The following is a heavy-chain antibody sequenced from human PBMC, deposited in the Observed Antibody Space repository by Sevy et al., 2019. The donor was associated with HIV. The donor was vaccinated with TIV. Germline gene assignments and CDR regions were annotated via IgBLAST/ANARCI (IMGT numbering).Heavy chain of an antibody. Sequence: GGSLRLSCAASGFTFSSFAMSWVRQAPGKGLEWVSAIIGSGGTINYADSVKGRFTISRDNSKNSLYLQMNSLRGEDTAVYYCAKGGTWSPPTWFDPWGQGTLVTVSS. V-gene: IGHV3-23*01. CDR3: AKGGTWSPPTWFDP. CDR2: IIGSGGTI. J-gene: IGHJ5*02. D-gene: IGHD3-3*01. CDR1: GFTFSSFA.